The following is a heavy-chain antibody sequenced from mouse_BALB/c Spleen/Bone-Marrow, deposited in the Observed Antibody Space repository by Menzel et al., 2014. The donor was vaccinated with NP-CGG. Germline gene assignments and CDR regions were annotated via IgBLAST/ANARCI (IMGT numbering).Heavy chain of an antibody. CDR3: RAYYRYDGYAMDY. J-gene: IGHJ4*01. CDR1: GYTFTDYE. Sequence: QVQLKQSGAALVRPGASVTLSCKASGYTFTDYEMHWVKQTPVHGLEWIGAIDPETGGTAYNQKFKGKATLTADRSSSTAYMELRSLTSEDSAVYYCRAYYRYDGYAMDYWGQGTSVTVSS. CDR2: IDPETGGT. V-gene: IGHV1-15*01. D-gene: IGHD2-14*01.